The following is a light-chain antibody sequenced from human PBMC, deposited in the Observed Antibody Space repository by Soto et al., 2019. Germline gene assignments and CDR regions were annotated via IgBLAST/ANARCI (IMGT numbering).Light chain of an antibody. Sequence: QSALTQPASVSGSPGQWITISCTGTNSDVGSYKFVSWYQQHPGEDPKLIIYEATKRPSGLSNRFSGSKSGNTASLTISGLQAEDEADYYCCSFAGGGATWVFGGGTKVTVL. CDR3: CSFAGGGATWV. J-gene: IGLJ3*02. CDR1: NSDVGSYKF. CDR2: EAT. V-gene: IGLV2-23*01.